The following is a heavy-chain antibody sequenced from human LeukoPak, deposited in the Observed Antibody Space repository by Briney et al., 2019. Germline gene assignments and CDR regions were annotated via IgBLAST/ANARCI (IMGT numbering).Heavy chain of an antibody. V-gene: IGHV1-18*01. Sequence: ASVKVSCKASGYTFTSYGISWVRQAPGQGLEWMGWISAYNGNTNYAQKLQGRVTMTTDTSTSTAYMELRSLRSDDTAVYYCARVYPDYYDSSGYYTDYWGQGTLVTVSS. CDR3: ARVYPDYYDSSGYYTDY. D-gene: IGHD3-22*01. CDR1: GYTFTSYG. J-gene: IGHJ4*02. CDR2: ISAYNGNT.